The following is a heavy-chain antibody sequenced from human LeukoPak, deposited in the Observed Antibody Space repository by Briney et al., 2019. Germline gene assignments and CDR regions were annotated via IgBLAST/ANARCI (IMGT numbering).Heavy chain of an antibody. V-gene: IGHV3-30*02. CDR3: AKDRSPEYSYGPFDY. CDR1: GFSFSIYG. D-gene: IGHD5-18*01. CDR2: MRYDGSTI. Sequence: GGSLRLSCAASGFSFSIYGMHWVRQAPGKGLEWVAFMRYDGSTICYADSVRGRFTISRDNFKDTLYLRMNSLRTEDTAVYYCAKDRSPEYSYGPFDYWGQGTLVTVSS. J-gene: IGHJ4*02.